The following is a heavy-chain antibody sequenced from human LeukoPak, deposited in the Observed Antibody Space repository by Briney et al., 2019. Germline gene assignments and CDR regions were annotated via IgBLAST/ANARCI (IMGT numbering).Heavy chain of an antibody. CDR1: GYTFTSYY. J-gene: IGHJ4*02. CDR2: INPSGGST. D-gene: IGHD3-16*01. V-gene: IGHV1-46*03. CDR3: ASTHRGLYYFDY. Sequence: ASVKVSCKASGYTFTSYYMHWVRQAPGQGLEWMGIINPSGGSTSYPQKFQGRVTMTRDTSTSTVYMELSSLRSEDTAVYYCASTHRGLYYFDYWGQGTLVTVSS.